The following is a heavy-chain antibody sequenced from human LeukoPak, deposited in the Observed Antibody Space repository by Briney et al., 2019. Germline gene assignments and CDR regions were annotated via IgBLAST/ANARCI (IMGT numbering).Heavy chain of an antibody. J-gene: IGHJ4*02. CDR1: GFTLSSYE. Sequence: GGSLRLSCTVSGFTLSSYEMSWIRQAPGRGLEWVSSIDYSGGSSYYADSVKGRFTISRDDSKNTLYLQLNSLRSEDTAVYYCAKRSGINYGFFDSWGQGTLVTVSS. V-gene: IGHV3-23*01. D-gene: IGHD1-26*01. CDR2: IDYSGGSS. CDR3: AKRSGINYGFFDS.